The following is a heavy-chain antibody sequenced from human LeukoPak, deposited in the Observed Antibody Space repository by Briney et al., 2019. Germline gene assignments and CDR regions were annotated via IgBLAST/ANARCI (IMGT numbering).Heavy chain of an antibody. V-gene: IGHV4-39*07. Sequence: SETLSLTCTVSGGSISSSSYYWGWIRQPPGKGLEWIGSIYYSGSTYYNPSLKSRVTISVDTSKNQFSLKLISVTAADTAVYYCARVSYYGSGSYRYFDLWGRGTLVTVSS. D-gene: IGHD3-10*01. CDR1: GGSISSSSYY. J-gene: IGHJ2*01. CDR3: ARVSYYGSGSYRYFDL. CDR2: IYYSGST.